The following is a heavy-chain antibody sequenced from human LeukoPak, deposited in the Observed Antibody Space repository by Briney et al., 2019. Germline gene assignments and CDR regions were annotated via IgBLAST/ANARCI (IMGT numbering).Heavy chain of an antibody. CDR2: INHSGST. J-gene: IGHJ4*02. D-gene: IGHD6-19*01. CDR1: GGSPSGYY. Sequence: KPSETLSHTCAVCGGSPSGYYWSWIRQPPGKGLEWIGEINHSGSTNYNPSLKSRVTISVDTSKNQFSLKLSSVTAADTAVYYCARERAGSPFDYWGQGTLVTVSS. CDR3: ARERAGSPFDY. V-gene: IGHV4-34*01.